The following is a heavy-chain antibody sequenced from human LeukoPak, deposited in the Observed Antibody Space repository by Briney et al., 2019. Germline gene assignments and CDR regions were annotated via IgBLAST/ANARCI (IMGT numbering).Heavy chain of an antibody. J-gene: IGHJ4*02. Sequence: PGGSLRLSCAASGFTYSSYWMSWVRQAPGKGLEWVANIKQDGSEKYYVDSVKGRFTISRDNAKNSLYLQMNSLRAEDTAVYYCARPRLSYSSTPSDYWGQGTLVTVSS. CDR3: ARPRLSYSSTPSDY. CDR1: GFTYSSYW. V-gene: IGHV3-7*01. CDR2: IKQDGSEK. D-gene: IGHD5-18*01.